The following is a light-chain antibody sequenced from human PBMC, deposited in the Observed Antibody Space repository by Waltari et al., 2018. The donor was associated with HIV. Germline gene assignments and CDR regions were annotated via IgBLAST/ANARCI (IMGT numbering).Light chain of an antibody. CDR3: QQDNNWSGLTT. Sequence: EIVMTQSPATLSVSPGERATLSCRASQSVSSNLAWYQQKPGQAPRLLIYGASTRATGIPARFSGSGSGTEFTLTISSLQSEDFAVYYCQQDNNWSGLTTFGQGTKLEIK. CDR2: GAS. V-gene: IGKV3-15*01. CDR1: QSVSSN. J-gene: IGKJ2*01.